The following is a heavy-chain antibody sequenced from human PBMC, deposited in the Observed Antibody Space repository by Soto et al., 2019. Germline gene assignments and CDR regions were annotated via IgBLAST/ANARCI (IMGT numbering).Heavy chain of an antibody. V-gene: IGHV4-31*03. Sequence: PSETLSLTCTVSGGSISSGGYYWSWIRQHPGKGLEWIGYIYYSGSTYYNPSLKARVTTSVDTSKNQFSLKVNSVTAADTAVYYCARHRSGYYDRKYYHYGMDVWGQGTTVTVSS. CDR3: ARHRSGYYDRKYYHYGMDV. CDR1: GGSISSGGYY. D-gene: IGHD3-22*01. CDR2: IYYSGST. J-gene: IGHJ6*02.